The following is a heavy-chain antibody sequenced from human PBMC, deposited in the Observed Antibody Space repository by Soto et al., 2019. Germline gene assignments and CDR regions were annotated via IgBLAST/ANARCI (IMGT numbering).Heavy chain of an antibody. D-gene: IGHD3-3*01. CDR1: GYTLTELS. CDR3: ATDRGRTTLGYDFWSYRFDY. CDR2: FDPEDGET. Sequence: ASVKVSCKVSGYTLTELSMHWVRQAPGKGLEWMGGFDPEDGETIYAQKFQGRVTMTEDTSTDTAYMELSSLRSEDTAVYYCATDRGRTTLGYDFWSYRFDYWGQGTLVTVSS. V-gene: IGHV1-24*01. J-gene: IGHJ4*02.